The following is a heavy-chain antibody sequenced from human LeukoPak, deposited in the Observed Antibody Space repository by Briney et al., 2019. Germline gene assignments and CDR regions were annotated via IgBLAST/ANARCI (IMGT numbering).Heavy chain of an antibody. CDR1: GYTFTSYG. V-gene: IGHV1-18*01. J-gene: IGHJ4*02. Sequence: ASVKVSCKASGYTFTSYGISWVRQAPGQGLEWVGWTSTYNDNTNYAQKLQGRLTMTTDTSTSTAYMDLRSLRSDDTAVYYCARDRYYDFWSGSHYFDYWGQGTLVTVSS. CDR3: ARDRYYDFWSGSHYFDY. D-gene: IGHD3-3*01. CDR2: TSTYNDNT.